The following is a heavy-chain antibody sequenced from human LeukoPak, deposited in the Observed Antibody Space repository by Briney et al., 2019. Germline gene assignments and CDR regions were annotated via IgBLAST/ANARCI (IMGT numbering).Heavy chain of an antibody. CDR1: GFNFRDSG. CDR3: ARDGSGWSSDY. J-gene: IGHJ4*02. Sequence: GRSLRLSCAASGFNFRDSGMHWVRQAPGKGLEWVAAMWNDGITGKYADSVRGRFSVSRDNSKNTVYLQMDSLRADDTSVYYCARDGSGWSSDYWGQGTLVTVSS. CDR2: MWNDGITG. V-gene: IGHV3-33*01. D-gene: IGHD6-19*01.